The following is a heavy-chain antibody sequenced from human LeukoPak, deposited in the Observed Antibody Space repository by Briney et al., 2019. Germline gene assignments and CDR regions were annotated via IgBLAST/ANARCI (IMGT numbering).Heavy chain of an antibody. CDR3: ARALPHRRLMDTTMEQHWFDP. D-gene: IGHD5-18*01. Sequence: ASVKVSCKASGYIFTSYFMHWVRQAPGQGLEWMGLINPSGGSTRYAQKFHGRVTMTRDMSTSTVYMELSSLRSEDTAVYYCARALPHRRLMDTTMEQHWFDPWGQGTLVTVSS. V-gene: IGHV1-46*01. CDR1: GYIFTSYF. J-gene: IGHJ5*02. CDR2: INPSGGST.